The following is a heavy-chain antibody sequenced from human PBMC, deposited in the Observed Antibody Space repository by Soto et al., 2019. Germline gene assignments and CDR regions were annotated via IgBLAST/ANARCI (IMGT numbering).Heavy chain of an antibody. CDR3: ERAPYYYDSDGYQGY. Sequence: GGSLRLSCIGSGFTFSDYTLSWIRQAPGKGLEWVSYISSSGSTIYYADSVKGRFTISRDNAKNSLYLQMNSLRAEDTAVYYCERAPYYYDSDGYQGYWGQGTLVTVSS. V-gene: IGHV3-11*01. CDR1: GFTFSDYT. D-gene: IGHD3-22*01. CDR2: ISSSGSTI. J-gene: IGHJ4*02.